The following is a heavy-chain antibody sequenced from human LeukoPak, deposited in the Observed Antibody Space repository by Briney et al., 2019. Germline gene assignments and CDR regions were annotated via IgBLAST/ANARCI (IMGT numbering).Heavy chain of an antibody. Sequence: ASVKVSCKASGYTFNRYGITWVRQAPGQGVERRGWISGYNGNTNYAQKLQGRVTMTTDTSTSTAYMELRSLRSDDTAMYYCARDYGYGVTVMISDDYWGQGTLVTVSS. CDR3: ARDYGYGVTVMISDDY. CDR2: ISGYNGNT. CDR1: GYTFNRYG. D-gene: IGHD5-12*01. J-gene: IGHJ4*02. V-gene: IGHV1-18*01.